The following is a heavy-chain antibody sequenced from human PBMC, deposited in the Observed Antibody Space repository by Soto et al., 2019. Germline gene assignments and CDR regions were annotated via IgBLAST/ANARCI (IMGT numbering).Heavy chain of an antibody. Sequence: QLQLQESGPGLVKPSETLSLTCTVSGGSISSSSYYWGWIRQPPGKGLEWIGSIYYSGSTYYNPSLQSRVTLSVDTSKNQFSLKLSSVTAADTAVYYCARQGIAVAVFDYWGQGTLVTVSS. J-gene: IGHJ4*02. CDR1: GGSISSSSYY. V-gene: IGHV4-39*01. CDR3: ARQGIAVAVFDY. CDR2: IYYSGST. D-gene: IGHD6-19*01.